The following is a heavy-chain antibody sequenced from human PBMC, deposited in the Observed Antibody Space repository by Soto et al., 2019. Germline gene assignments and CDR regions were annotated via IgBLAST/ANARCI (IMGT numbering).Heavy chain of an antibody. J-gene: IGHJ6*03. CDR1: GGSFSGYY. V-gene: IGHV4-34*01. CDR2: INHSGST. CDR3: ARERGSGGYCSGGSCRYYYYMDV. D-gene: IGHD2-15*01. Sequence: SETLSLTCAVYGGSFSGYYWSWIRQPPGKGLKKIGEINHSGSTNYNPSLKSRVTISVDTSKNQFSLKLSSVTAADTAVYYCARERGSGGYCSGGSCRYYYYMDVWGKGTTVTVSS.